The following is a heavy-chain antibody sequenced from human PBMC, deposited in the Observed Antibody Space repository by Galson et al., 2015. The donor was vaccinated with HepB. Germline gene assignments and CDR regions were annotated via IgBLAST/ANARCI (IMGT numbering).Heavy chain of an antibody. D-gene: IGHD3/OR15-3a*01. V-gene: IGHV1-69*02. Sequence: SGDTFNTYTITWVRQAPGQGLEWMGRIIPILGLPRYAQKFQGRLTIIADKSMRTAYMELSSLTSEDTAMYYCARGGLYYFRSGCYGQTWGQGTLVTVSS. CDR1: GDTFNTYT. CDR3: ARGGLYYFRSGCYGQT. J-gene: IGHJ5*02. CDR2: IIPILGLP.